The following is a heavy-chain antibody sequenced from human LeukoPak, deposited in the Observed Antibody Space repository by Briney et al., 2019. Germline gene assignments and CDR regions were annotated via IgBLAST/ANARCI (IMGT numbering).Heavy chain of an antibody. V-gene: IGHV3-7*01. CDR2: IKQDGSEK. J-gene: IGHJ4*02. CDR3: ARDSPSSTSWGY. Sequence: GGSLRLSCAASGFTFSSYWMSWFRQAPGKGREGVANIKQDGSEKYYVDSVKGRFAISRDNAKNSLYLQMNSLRAEDTAVYYCARDSPSSTSWGYWGQGTLVTVSS. CDR1: GFTFSSYW. D-gene: IGHD2-2*01.